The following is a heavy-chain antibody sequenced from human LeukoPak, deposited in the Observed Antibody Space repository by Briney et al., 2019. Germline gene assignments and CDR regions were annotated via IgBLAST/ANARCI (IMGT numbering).Heavy chain of an antibody. D-gene: IGHD4-17*01. Sequence: GASVKVSCKASGYTFTNYFVYWVRQAPGQGLEWIGIINPTSVGGEHAQKFQGRITMTRDTSTSTVYMELNSLRSDDTAVYYCARMGRGDQDWYFDLWGRGTLITVSS. J-gene: IGHJ2*01. CDR1: GYTFTNYF. CDR2: INPTSVGG. V-gene: IGHV1-46*01. CDR3: ARMGRGDQDWYFDL.